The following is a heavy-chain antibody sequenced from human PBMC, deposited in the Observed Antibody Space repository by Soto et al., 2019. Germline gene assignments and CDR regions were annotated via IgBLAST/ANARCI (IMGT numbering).Heavy chain of an antibody. CDR3: ARLGTGTTDLVFDY. J-gene: IGHJ4*02. V-gene: IGHV5-51*01. D-gene: IGHD1-7*01. CDR1: GYSFTSYG. Sequence: PGESLTICCKVSGYSFTSYGIGWVLQMPGKGLEWMGIIYPGDSDTRYSPSFQGQVTISADKSISTAYLQWSSLKASDTAMYYCARLGTGTTDLVFDYWGQGTLVTVSS. CDR2: IYPGDSDT.